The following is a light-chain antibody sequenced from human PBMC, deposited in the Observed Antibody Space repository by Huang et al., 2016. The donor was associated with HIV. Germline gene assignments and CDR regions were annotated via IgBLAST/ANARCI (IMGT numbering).Light chain of an antibody. CDR3: QQRSNWPHT. V-gene: IGKV3-11*01. CDR2: DAA. J-gene: IGKJ2*01. CDR1: QSVNNF. Sequence: EIVLTQSPATLSLSPVERATLSCRASQSVNNFIRWHQQKPGQAPRLLIEDAANRAAGIPARFSGSGSGTDFTLTISSLEPEDSAVYYCQQRSNWPHTFGQGTKLEIK.